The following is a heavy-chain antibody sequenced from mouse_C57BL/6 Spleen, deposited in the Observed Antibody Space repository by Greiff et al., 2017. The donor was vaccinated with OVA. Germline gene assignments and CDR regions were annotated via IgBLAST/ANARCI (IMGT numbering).Heavy chain of an antibody. Sequence: EVQLQQSGPVLVKPGASVKMSCKASGYTFTDYYMNWVKQSHGKSLEWIGVINPYNGGTSYNQKFKGKATLTVDKSSSTDYMELNSLTSEDSAVYYCAREDTTVVAKGDYWGQGTTLTVSS. V-gene: IGHV1-19*01. CDR2: INPYNGGT. J-gene: IGHJ2*01. D-gene: IGHD1-1*01. CDR1: GYTFTDYY. CDR3: AREDTTVVAKGDY.